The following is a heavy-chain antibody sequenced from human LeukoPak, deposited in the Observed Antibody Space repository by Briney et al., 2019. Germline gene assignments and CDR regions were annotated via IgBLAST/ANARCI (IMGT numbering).Heavy chain of an antibody. J-gene: IGHJ4*02. D-gene: IGHD6-13*01. Sequence: PSETLSLTCTVSGGSISSGDYYWSWIRQPPGKGLEWIGYIYYSGSTYYNPSLKSRVTISVDTSKNQFSLKLSSVTAADTAVYYCARGGSSWYLVEDWGQGTLVTVSS. V-gene: IGHV4-30-4*08. CDR2: IYYSGST. CDR3: ARGGSSWYLVED. CDR1: GGSISSGDYY.